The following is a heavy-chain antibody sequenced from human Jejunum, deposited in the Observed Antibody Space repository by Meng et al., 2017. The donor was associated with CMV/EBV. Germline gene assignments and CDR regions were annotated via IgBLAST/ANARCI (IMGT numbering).Heavy chain of an antibody. J-gene: IGHJ4*02. CDR2: ISYDGSNK. CDR1: GFTFTTDA. CDR3: ARGGLGSYYFDY. Sequence: AASGFTFTTDAMHWVRQAPGKGLEWVAVISYDGSNKYYADSVKGRFTISRDNSRTTIYLQMNSLRAEDTAVYYCARGGLGSYYFDYWGQGTLVTVSS. V-gene: IGHV3-30-3*01. D-gene: IGHD1-26*01.